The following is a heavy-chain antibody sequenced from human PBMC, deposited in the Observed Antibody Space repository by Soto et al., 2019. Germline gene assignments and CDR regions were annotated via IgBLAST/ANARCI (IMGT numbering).Heavy chain of an antibody. CDR2: ISGSGGST. CDR1: GFTFSSYA. J-gene: IGHJ6*02. D-gene: IGHD1-1*01. Sequence: PGGSLRLSCAASGFTFSSYAMSWVRQAPGKGLEWVSAISGSGGSTYYADSVKGRFTISRDNSKNTLYLQMNSLRAVDTAVYYCAKDVDLQREDYYYYGMDVWGQGTTVTVS. CDR3: AKDVDLQREDYYYYGMDV. V-gene: IGHV3-23*01.